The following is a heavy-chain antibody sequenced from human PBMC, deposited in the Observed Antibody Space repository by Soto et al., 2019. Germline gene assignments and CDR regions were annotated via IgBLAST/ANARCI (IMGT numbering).Heavy chain of an antibody. J-gene: IGHJ4*02. Sequence: SETLSLTCAVSGGSIISSNWWNWVRQPPGKGLEWIGEIYHSGSTYYKPSLKSRVAMSVDTSKNQFSLRLTSATAADTAVYYCARRDWSGSTSHFYFDYWGQGVLVTVSS. V-gene: IGHV4-4*02. CDR3: ARRDWSGSTSHFYFDY. CDR2: IYHSGST. CDR1: GGSIISSNW. D-gene: IGHD3-9*01.